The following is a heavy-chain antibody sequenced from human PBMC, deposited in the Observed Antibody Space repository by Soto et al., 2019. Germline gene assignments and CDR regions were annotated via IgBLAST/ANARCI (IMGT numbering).Heavy chain of an antibody. V-gene: IGHV1-18*01. CDR3: ARDTPPTDY. J-gene: IGHJ4*02. CDR2: ISAYNTNT. CDR1: GCTFTSYH. Sequence: QVQLVQSGAEVKKHGASVKVSCKTCGCTFTSYHISWVRQAPGQGLEWMGWISAYNTNTNYAQKFQGRVTMTTDTLMSTAYMELRSLRSDDTAVYYCARDTPPTDYWGQGTLVTVSS.